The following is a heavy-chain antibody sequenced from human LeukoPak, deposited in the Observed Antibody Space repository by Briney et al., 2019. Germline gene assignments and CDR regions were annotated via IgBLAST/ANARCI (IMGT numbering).Heavy chain of an antibody. CDR3: AKNSNRNSYYYGMDV. CDR1: GFTFSSYA. D-gene: IGHD1-14*01. CDR2: ISGSGGST. V-gene: IGHV3-23*01. Sequence: GGSLRLSCAAPGFTFSSYAMSWVRQAPGKGVEWVSAISGSGGSTHYADSVKGRFPISRDNSKNTLYLQMNSLRAEDTAIYYCAKNSNRNSYYYGMDVWGQGTTVTVS. J-gene: IGHJ6*02.